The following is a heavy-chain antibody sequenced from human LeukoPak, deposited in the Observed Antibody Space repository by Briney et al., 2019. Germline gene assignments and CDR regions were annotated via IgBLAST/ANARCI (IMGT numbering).Heavy chain of an antibody. J-gene: IGHJ4*02. D-gene: IGHD3-22*01. V-gene: IGHV3-21*01. CDR3: ARGAYYYDSSGYPNWGFDY. CDR2: ISSSSSYI. Sequence: GGSLRLSCTASGFTFSGYGMHWVRQAPGKGLEWVSSISSSSSYIYYADSVKGRFTISRDNAKNSLYLQMNSLRAEDTAVYYCARGAYYYDSSGYPNWGFDYWGQGTLVTVSS. CDR1: GFTFSGYG.